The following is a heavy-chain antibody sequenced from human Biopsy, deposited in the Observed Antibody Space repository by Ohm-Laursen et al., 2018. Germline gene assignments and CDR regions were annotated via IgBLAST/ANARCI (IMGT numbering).Heavy chain of an antibody. D-gene: IGHD3-10*01. CDR1: GDSISRSY. V-gene: IGHV4-59*08. CDR2: IFDRGTT. CDR3: AHGSGSYYKWDF. J-gene: IGHJ4*02. Sequence: TLSLTCTLSGDSISRSYWSWIRQSPGKGLEWVGHIFDRGTTNYTPSLKSRVTMSVDTSKKKFSLRMTSVTAADTAVYYCAHGSGSYYKWDFWGRGTLVTVSS.